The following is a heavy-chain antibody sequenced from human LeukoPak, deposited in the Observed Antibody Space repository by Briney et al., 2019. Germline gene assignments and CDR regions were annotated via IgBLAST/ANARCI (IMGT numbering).Heavy chain of an antibody. Sequence: GGSLRLSCAASGFTFSSYDMYWVRQAPGKGLDWVAFVRYDGSQKYYADSVKGRFTLSRDNSKNTLHLQMNSLRAGDTAVFYCAKGGARLHSYYFDYWGQGTLVTVSS. CDR2: VRYDGSQK. J-gene: IGHJ4*02. CDR1: GFTFSSYD. D-gene: IGHD1-26*01. V-gene: IGHV3-30*02. CDR3: AKGGARLHSYYFDY.